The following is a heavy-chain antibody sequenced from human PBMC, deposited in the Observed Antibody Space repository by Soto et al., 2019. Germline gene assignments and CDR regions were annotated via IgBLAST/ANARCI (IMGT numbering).Heavy chain of an antibody. D-gene: IGHD3-22*01. CDR3: ARDGDSSGHYSQFDY. Sequence: QVQVEESGGGVVQAGRSLRLSCAASGFTFSSYGMHWVRQAPGKGLEWVAVMWSDGSNKYYADSVKGRFTISRDNSKNKLYLQMNSLRAEDTAVYYCARDGDSSGHYSQFDYWGQGTLVTVPS. V-gene: IGHV3-33*01. CDR1: GFTFSSYG. J-gene: IGHJ4*02. CDR2: MWSDGSNK.